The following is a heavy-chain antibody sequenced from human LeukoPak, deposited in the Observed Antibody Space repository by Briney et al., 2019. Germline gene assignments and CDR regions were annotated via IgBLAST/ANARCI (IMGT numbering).Heavy chain of an antibody. V-gene: IGHV1-2*02. J-gene: IGHJ4*02. CDR3: ARVDQTASKTGSGWY. D-gene: IGHD6-19*01. CDR2: INPNSGGT. CDR1: GYTFTGYY. Sequence: ASVKVSCKASGYTFTGYYMHWVRQAPGQGLEWMGWINPNSGGTNYAQKFQGRVTMTRDTSISTAYMELSRLRSDDTAVYYCARVDQTASKTGSGWYWGQGTLVTVSS.